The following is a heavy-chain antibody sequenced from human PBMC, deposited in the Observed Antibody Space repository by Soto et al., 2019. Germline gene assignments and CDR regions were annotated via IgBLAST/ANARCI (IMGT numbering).Heavy chain of an antibody. D-gene: IGHD1-26*01. CDR1: GGSFSGYY. J-gene: IGHJ4*02. CDR2: INHSGST. CDR3: ARGRRGTLLRGSFDY. Sequence: QVQLQQWCAGLLKPSETLSLTCAVYGGSFSGYYWSWIRQPPEKGLEWIGEINHSGSTNYNPSLKSRVTISVDTSKNQFSLKLSSVTAADTAVYYCARGRRGTLLRGSFDYWGQGTLVTVSS. V-gene: IGHV4-34*01.